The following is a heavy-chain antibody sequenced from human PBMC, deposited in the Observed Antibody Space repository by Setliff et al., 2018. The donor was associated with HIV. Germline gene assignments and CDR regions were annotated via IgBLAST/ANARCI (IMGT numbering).Heavy chain of an antibody. CDR2: IKYSGTT. CDR3: ARGRDSSTWYFSHFYYYYMDV. CDR1: GGSLSGFF. Sequence: TLSLTCSVYGGSLSGFFWTWIRQSPGKGLEWIGEIKYSGTTHYNPSFKSRVTISIDTSKNQFSLKLTSVAAADAALYYCARGRDSSTWYFSHFYYYYMDVWGKGTTVTGSS. V-gene: IGHV4-34*01. J-gene: IGHJ6*03. D-gene: IGHD6-13*01.